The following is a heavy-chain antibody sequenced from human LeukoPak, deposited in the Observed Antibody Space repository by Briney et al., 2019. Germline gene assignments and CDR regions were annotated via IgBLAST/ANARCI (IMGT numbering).Heavy chain of an antibody. CDR3: ARDFTRHSSSWYYYYYGMDV. CDR1: GFTFDDYA. CDR2: ISWNSGSI. J-gene: IGHJ6*02. D-gene: IGHD6-13*01. Sequence: GGSLRLSCAASGFTFDDYAMHWVRQAPGKGLEWVSGISWNSGSIGYADSAKGRFTISRDNAKNSLYLQMNSLRAEDTAVYYCARDFTRHSSSWYYYYYGMDVWGQGTTVTVSS. V-gene: IGHV3-9*01.